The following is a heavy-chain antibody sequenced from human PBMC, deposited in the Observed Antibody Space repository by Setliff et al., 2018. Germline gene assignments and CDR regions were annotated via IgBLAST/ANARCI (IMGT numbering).Heavy chain of an antibody. CDR2: VSHSGST. D-gene: IGHD6-19*01. J-gene: IGHJ2*01. Sequence: PSETLSLTCTVSGASINNHYWAWIRQPPGKGLGWIGYVSHSGSTDYNPSLRSRVTVSVDTSENQFSLELSSVTAADTAVYYSARSRTIAVKGGVFAVWGRGTLVTV. CDR1: GASINNHY. CDR3: ARSRTIAVKGGVFAV. V-gene: IGHV4-59*11.